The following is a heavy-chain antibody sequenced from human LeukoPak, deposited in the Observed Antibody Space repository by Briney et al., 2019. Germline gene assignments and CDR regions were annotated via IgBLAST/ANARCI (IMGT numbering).Heavy chain of an antibody. Sequence: SETLSLTCTVSGGSISSYYWSWIQQPAGKGLEWIGRIYTSGSTNYNPSLKSRVTMSVDTSKNQFSLKLSSVTAADTAVYYCAREPQRDSSGYYLSWYFDLWGRGTLVTVSS. V-gene: IGHV4-4*07. CDR1: GGSISSYY. CDR3: AREPQRDSSGYYLSWYFDL. CDR2: IYTSGST. D-gene: IGHD3-22*01. J-gene: IGHJ2*01.